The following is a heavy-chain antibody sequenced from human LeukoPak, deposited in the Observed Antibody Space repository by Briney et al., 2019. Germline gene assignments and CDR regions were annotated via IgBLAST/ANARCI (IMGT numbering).Heavy chain of an antibody. Sequence: SSVKVSCKASGGTFSSYAISWVRQAPGQGLEWMGRIIPIFGTANYAQKFQGRVTITTDESTSTAYMELSSLRSEDTAVDYCAREGSGYQLNWFDPWGQGTLVTVSS. V-gene: IGHV1-69*05. CDR2: IIPIFGTA. CDR1: GGTFSSYA. J-gene: IGHJ5*02. CDR3: AREGSGYQLNWFDP. D-gene: IGHD3-22*01.